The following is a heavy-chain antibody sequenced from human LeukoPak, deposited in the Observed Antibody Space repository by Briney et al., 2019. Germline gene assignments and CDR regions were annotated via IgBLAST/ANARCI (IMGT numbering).Heavy chain of an antibody. D-gene: IGHD2-15*01. CDR3: AQKAPDSPGYSQQ. CDR2: IYHSGTT. V-gene: IGHV4-59*01. CDR1: CRSITRYF. Sequence: SETLSLLRTVSCRSITRYFWTWIRQPPGKGLEWIGYIYHSGTTNHNPSLKSRGPISVDTSKNQFSLELSSVTAADTAVYFCAQKAPDSPGYSQQWGQGTLVTVSS. J-gene: IGHJ1*01.